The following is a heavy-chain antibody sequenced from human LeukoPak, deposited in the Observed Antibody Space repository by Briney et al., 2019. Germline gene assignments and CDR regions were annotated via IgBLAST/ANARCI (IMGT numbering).Heavy chain of an antibody. Sequence: SETLSLTCTVSGGSISSSSYYWGWIRQPPGKGLEWIGSIYYSGSTYYNPSLKSRVTISVDTSKNQFSLKLSSVTAADTAVYYCARGGNLEDIDILTGYYGQYYFDYWGQGTLVTVSS. CDR1: GGSISSSSYY. D-gene: IGHD3-9*01. CDR2: IYYSGST. J-gene: IGHJ4*02. V-gene: IGHV4-39*01. CDR3: ARGGNLEDIDILTGYYGQYYFDY.